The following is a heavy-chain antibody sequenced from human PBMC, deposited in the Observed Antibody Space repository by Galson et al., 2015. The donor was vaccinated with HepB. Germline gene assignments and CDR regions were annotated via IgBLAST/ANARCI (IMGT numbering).Heavy chain of an antibody. D-gene: IGHD3-3*01. Sequence: SGAEVKEPGASLKISCKASGYTFTYYWIAWLRQMPGKGLEWMGIIYPDDSDARYSPSFQGQVTISADKSINTAYLQWSSLKASDTAIYYCARVFPAIYMTFASWGQGTLVTVSS. CDR3: ARVFPAIYMTFAS. CDR1: GYTFTYYW. CDR2: IYPDDSDA. V-gene: IGHV5-51*01. J-gene: IGHJ5*01.